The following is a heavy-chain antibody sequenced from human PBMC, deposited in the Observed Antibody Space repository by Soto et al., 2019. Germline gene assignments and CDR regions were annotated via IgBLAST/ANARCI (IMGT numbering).Heavy chain of an antibody. CDR1: GFSLSNYV. J-gene: IGHJ4*02. CDR3: ARGYSGAWSEDEAVFDY. CDR2: MWYDGTNI. V-gene: IGHV3-33*01. D-gene: IGHD5-12*01. Sequence: QLQLVESGGGVVQPGRSLRISCSASGFSLSNYVMHWVRQAPGKGPEWVAVMWYDGTNIYYADSVKGRFTISRDNSKDTLFLQMNNLRAEETAVYYCARGYSGAWSEDEAVFDYWGQGTLVTVSP.